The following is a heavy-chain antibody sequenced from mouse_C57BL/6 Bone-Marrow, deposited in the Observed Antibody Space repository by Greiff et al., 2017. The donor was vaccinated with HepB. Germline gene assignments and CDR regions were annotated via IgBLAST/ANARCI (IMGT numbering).Heavy chain of an antibody. CDR1: GFTFSSYG. J-gene: IGHJ2*01. Sequence: EVQLQESGGDLVKPGGSLKLSCAASGFTFSSYGMSWVRQTPDKRLEWVATISSGGSYTYYPDSVKGRFTISRDNAKNTLYLQMSSLKSEDTAMYYCARRGPTGTDYWGQGTTLTVSS. D-gene: IGHD4-1*02. V-gene: IGHV5-6*01. CDR2: ISSGGSYT. CDR3: ARRGPTGTDY.